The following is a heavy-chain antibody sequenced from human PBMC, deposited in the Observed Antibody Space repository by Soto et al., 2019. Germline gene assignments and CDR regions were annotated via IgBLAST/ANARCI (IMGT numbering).Heavy chain of an antibody. D-gene: IGHD6-19*01. Sequence: QVQLLQSGPEVKKPGTSVKVSCKASGDTFTNLGISWVRQAPGQGLEWMGWISAFNGNTNYAQKFQGRVTMTTETSTRTLYMELRSLRSDDTAVYYCARERAVGLYLDDWGQGTLVNVSS. CDR3: ARERAVGLYLDD. J-gene: IGHJ4*02. V-gene: IGHV1-18*04. CDR2: ISAFNGNT. CDR1: GDTFTNLG.